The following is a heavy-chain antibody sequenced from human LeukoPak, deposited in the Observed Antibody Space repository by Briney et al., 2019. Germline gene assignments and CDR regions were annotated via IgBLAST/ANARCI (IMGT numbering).Heavy chain of an antibody. V-gene: IGHV1-18*01. D-gene: IGHD3-10*01. Sequence: VASVKVSCKASGYTFTSYGISWVRQAPGQGLEWMGWISAYNGNTNYAQKLQGRVTMTTDTSTSTAYMELRSLRSDDTAVYYCARGYGSGSYYYYYYYMDVWGKGTTVTVSS. CDR1: GYTFTSYG. CDR3: ARGYGSGSYYYYYYYMDV. CDR2: ISAYNGNT. J-gene: IGHJ6*03.